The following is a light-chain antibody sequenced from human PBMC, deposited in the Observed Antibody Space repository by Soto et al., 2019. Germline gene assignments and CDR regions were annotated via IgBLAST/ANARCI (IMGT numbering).Light chain of an antibody. J-gene: IGKJ4*01. CDR3: QQFNIWPHMLS. V-gene: IGKV3-15*01. CDR1: QGVGSN. CDR2: DAS. Sequence: EIVLTQSPGTLSLSPGERATLSCRASQGVGSNLAWYQQRPGQAPRLLIYDASTRATGIPDRFSGSGSGTEFTLTISSLQSEDFAVYYCQQFNIWPHMLSFGGGTKLEMK.